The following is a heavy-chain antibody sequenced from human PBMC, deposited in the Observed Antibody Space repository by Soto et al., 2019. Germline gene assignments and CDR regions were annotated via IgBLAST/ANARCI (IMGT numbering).Heavy chain of an antibody. Sequence: SETLSLTCTVSGGSISSGGYYWSWIRQHPGKGLEWIGYIYYSGSTYYNPSLKSRVTISVDTSKNQFSLKLSSVTAADTAVYYCARVEGYNWNHGSPADNWFDPWGQGTLVTVSS. J-gene: IGHJ5*02. D-gene: IGHD1-20*01. CDR3: ARVEGYNWNHGSPADNWFDP. CDR2: IYYSGST. CDR1: GGSISSGGYY. V-gene: IGHV4-31*03.